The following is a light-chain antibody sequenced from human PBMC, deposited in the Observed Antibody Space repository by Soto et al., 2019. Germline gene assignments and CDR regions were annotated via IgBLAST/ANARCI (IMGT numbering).Light chain of an antibody. Sequence: IHMTQSPSTLSGSVQDRVTITCRSSQTTSSWLAWYQQKPGKAPKLLIYKASTLKSGVPSRFSGSGSGTDFTLTISSLQPEDSATYYCQRYNTYPLTFGGGTKVDI. CDR2: KAS. CDR3: QRYNTYPLT. J-gene: IGKJ4*01. V-gene: IGKV1-5*03. CDR1: QTTSSW.